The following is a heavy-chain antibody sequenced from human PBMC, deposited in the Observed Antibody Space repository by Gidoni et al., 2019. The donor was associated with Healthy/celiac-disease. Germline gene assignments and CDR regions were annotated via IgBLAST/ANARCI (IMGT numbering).Heavy chain of an antibody. Sequence: EVQRLESGGGLVQPGGSLRLSCAASGLTCSSYAMGWIRQAPGKGLGWVSAISCSGGSTSYADSVQGRFTISRDNSTNTLYLQMNSLRAEATAVYYCAKDRGYSYGLLDYWGQGTLVTVSS. CDR1: GLTCSSYA. CDR2: ISCSGGST. D-gene: IGHD5-18*01. CDR3: AKDRGYSYGLLDY. J-gene: IGHJ4*02. V-gene: IGHV3-23*01.